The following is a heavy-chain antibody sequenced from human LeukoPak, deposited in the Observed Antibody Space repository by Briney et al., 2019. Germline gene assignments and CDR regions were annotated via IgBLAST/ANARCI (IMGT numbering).Heavy chain of an antibody. CDR1: GYSFTSYW. V-gene: IGHV5-51*01. CDR2: IYPGDSDT. CDR3: ARHSSSSYYYYYYGMDV. D-gene: IGHD6-6*01. Sequence: GESLKTSCKGSGYSFTSYWIGWVRQMPGKGLEWMGIIYPGDSDTRYSPSFQGQVTISADKSISTAYLQWSSLKAPDTAMYYCARHSSSSYYYYYYGMDVWGQGTTVTVSS. J-gene: IGHJ6*02.